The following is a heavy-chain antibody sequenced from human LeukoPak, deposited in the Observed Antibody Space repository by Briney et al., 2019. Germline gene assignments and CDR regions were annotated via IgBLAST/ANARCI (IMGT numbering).Heavy chain of an antibody. CDR3: ARENAEDHTKSDHWFDP. J-gene: IGHJ5*02. V-gene: IGHV4-59*06. CDR2: IYYSGST. D-gene: IGHD1-14*01. Sequence: PSETLSLTCTVSGGSISSYYWTWIRQHPGKGLEWIGYIYYSGSTYYKPSLKSRVTISIDTSKNQFSLKLSSVTAADTAVYYCARENAEDHTKSDHWFDPWGQGTLVTVSS. CDR1: GGSISSYY.